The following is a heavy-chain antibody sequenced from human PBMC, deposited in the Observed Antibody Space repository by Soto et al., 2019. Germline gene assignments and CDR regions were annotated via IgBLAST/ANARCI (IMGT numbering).Heavy chain of an antibody. J-gene: IGHJ4*02. CDR3: ARSYSSSWYSR. Sequence: ETLSLTCAVYGGSFSGYYWSWIRQPPGKGLEWIGEINHSGSTNYNPSLKSRVTISVDTSKNQFSLKLSSVTAADTAVYYCARSYSSSWYSRWGQGTLVTVSS. V-gene: IGHV4-34*01. D-gene: IGHD6-13*01. CDR2: INHSGST. CDR1: GGSFSGYY.